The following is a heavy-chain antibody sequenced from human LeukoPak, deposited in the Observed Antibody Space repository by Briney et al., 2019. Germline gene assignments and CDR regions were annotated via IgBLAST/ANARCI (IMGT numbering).Heavy chain of an antibody. CDR2: IYYSGKI. CDR1: GGSISGFY. D-gene: IGHD1-26*01. J-gene: IGHJ3*02. V-gene: IGHV4-59*01. CDR3: AKDRSDAFDI. Sequence: PSETLSLTCTVSGGSISGFYWSWIRQPPGKGLEWIGYIYYSGKINYNPSLKSLFTISVDTSKNQFSLKLSSVTAADTAVYYCAKDRSDAFDIWGQGTMVTVSS.